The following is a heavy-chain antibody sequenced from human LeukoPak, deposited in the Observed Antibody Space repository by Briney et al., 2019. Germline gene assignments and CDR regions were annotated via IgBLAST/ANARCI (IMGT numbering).Heavy chain of an antibody. CDR2: ISAYNGNT. V-gene: IGHV1-18*01. D-gene: IGHD3-22*01. CDR3: ARPTYYYDSSGYYSTPGFDY. Sequence: ASVKVSCKASGYTFTSYGISWVRQAPGQGLEWMGLISAYNGNTNYAQKLQGRVTMTTDTSTSTAYMELRSLRSDDTAVYYCARPTYYYDSSGYYSTPGFDYWGQGTLVTVSS. J-gene: IGHJ4*02. CDR1: GYTFTSYG.